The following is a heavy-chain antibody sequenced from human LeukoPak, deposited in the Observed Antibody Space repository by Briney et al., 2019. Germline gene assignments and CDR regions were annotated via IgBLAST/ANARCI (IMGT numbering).Heavy chain of an antibody. CDR3: ARGGDSSAPFDI. Sequence: SQTLSLTCTVSGGSISSGGYYWSWIRQHPGKGLEWIGYIYYSGSTYYNPSLKSRVTISVDTSKNQFSLKLSSVTAADTAVYYCARGGDSSAPFDIWGQGTMVTVSS. J-gene: IGHJ3*02. D-gene: IGHD3-22*01. V-gene: IGHV4-31*03. CDR1: GGSISSGGYY. CDR2: IYYSGST.